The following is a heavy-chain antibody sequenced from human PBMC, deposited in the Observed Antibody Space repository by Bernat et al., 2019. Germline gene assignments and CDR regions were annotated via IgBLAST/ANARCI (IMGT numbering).Heavy chain of an antibody. D-gene: IGHD3-10*01. J-gene: IGHJ4*02. Sequence: EVQLLESGGGLVQPGGSLRLTCGASGFTFSDYAMNWVRQAPGKGLEWVATSLSSGSGTYYADCGRGRFSVSRDNSKNTVYLQVHSLRAEDTAVYYCAKDKVRGDGYVVFDYWGQGTLVTVSS. CDR2: SLSSGSGT. CDR3: AKDKVRGDGYVVFDY. CDR1: GFTFSDYA. V-gene: IGHV3-23*01.